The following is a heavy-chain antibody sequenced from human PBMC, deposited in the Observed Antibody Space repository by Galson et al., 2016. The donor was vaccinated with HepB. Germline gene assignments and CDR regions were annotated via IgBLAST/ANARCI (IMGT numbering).Heavy chain of an antibody. CDR3: AKDGVPGNGYNWIDS. Sequence: SLRLSCAASGFNFNTYGMHWVRQAPGKGLEWVTDISSDGTTKYYVDSVKGRFTISRDNSQNTLYLQMNSLRNEDTAVYYCAKDGVPGNGYNWIDSWGQGTLVTVSS. D-gene: IGHD3-10*01. CDR1: GFNFNTYG. V-gene: IGHV3-30*18. CDR2: ISSDGTTK. J-gene: IGHJ5*01.